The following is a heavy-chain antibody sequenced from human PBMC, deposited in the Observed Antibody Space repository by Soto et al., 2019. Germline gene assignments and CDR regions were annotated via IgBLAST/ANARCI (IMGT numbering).Heavy chain of an antibody. Sequence: QVQLVQSGAEVKKPGSSVKVSCKASGGTFSSYTISWVRQAPGQGLEWMGRIIPILGIANYAQKFQGRVTITADKSTSTACLGLCSLRAEDTAVYYCARSPAPTATSSCGGDCPTVYWGQGTLVTVSS. J-gene: IGHJ4*02. D-gene: IGHD2-21*02. CDR3: ARSPAPTATSSCGGDCPTVY. CDR1: GGTFSSYT. CDR2: IIPILGIA. V-gene: IGHV1-69*02.